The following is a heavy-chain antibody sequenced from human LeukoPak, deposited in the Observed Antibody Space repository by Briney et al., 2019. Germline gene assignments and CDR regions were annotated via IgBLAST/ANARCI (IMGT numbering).Heavy chain of an antibody. CDR3: ASSTGSGIAAAGGHYYMDV. Sequence: SVKVSCKASGGTFSSYAISWVRQAPGQGLEWMGGIIPIFGTANYAQKFQGRVTITTDESTSTAYMELSSLRSEDTAVYYCASSTGSGIAAAGGHYYMDVWGKGTTVTVSS. V-gene: IGHV1-69*05. CDR1: GGTFSSYA. CDR2: IIPIFGTA. D-gene: IGHD6-13*01. J-gene: IGHJ6*03.